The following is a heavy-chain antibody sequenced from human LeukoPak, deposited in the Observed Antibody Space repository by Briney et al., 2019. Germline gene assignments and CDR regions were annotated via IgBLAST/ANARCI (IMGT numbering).Heavy chain of an antibody. Sequence: ASVKVSCKSSGYTFTGYYIHWVRQAPGQGLEWMGWTNPKSGGTNYAQKFQGRVTMTRDTSTSTAYMDLSRLRSDDTAVYYCARMLTLGGVIAPFDYWGQGSLVTVSS. D-gene: IGHD3-16*02. V-gene: IGHV1-2*02. CDR1: GYTFTGYY. CDR3: ARMLTLGGVIAPFDY. J-gene: IGHJ4*02. CDR2: TNPKSGGT.